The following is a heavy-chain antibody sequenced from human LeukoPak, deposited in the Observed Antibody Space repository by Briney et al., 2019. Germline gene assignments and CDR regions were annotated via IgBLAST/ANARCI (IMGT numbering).Heavy chain of an antibody. CDR3: AKDALYSSSSEGAFDI. CDR2: IKQDGSEK. CDR1: GFTFSSYW. J-gene: IGHJ3*02. D-gene: IGHD6-6*01. Sequence: GGSLRLSCAASGFTFSSYWMSWVRQAPGKGLEWVANIKQDGSEKYYVDSVKGRFTISRDNAKNSLYLQMNSLRAEDTAVYYCAKDALYSSSSEGAFDIWGQGTMVTVSS. V-gene: IGHV3-7*03.